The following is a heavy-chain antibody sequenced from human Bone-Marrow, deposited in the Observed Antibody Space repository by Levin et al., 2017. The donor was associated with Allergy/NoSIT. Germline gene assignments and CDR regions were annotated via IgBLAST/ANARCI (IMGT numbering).Heavy chain of an antibody. J-gene: IGHJ4*02. V-gene: IGHV1-18*01. Sequence: ASVKVSCRTSGYAFSTFGFTWVRQAPGQGLEWVGWINAYNGNTVYGKKFQGRVTLTTDTSTSTAYMDLRSLRSDDTAVYYCAGDFTWGVFDYWGQGALVTVSS. CDR1: GYAFSTFG. CDR3: AGDFTWGVFDY. CDR2: INAYNGNT. D-gene: IGHD3-16*01.